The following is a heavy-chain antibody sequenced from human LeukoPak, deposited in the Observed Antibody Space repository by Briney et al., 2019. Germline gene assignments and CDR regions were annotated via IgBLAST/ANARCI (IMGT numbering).Heavy chain of an antibody. V-gene: IGHV4-39*01. CDR2: INYSGTI. D-gene: IGHD5-18*01. CDR1: GGSINSTTYY. CDR3: ARHPGYSSGWWYFDF. Sequence: SETLSLTCTVSGGSINSTTYYWGWIRQPPGKWLEWLGSINYSGTIFYSPSLNSRVTISVDTSGNQFSLKLTSATAADTAVYYCARHPGYSSGWWYFDFWGQGTLVTVSS. J-gene: IGHJ4*02.